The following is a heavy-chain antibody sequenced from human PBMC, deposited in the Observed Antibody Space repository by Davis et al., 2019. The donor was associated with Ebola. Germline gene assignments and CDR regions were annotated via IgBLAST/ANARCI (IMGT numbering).Heavy chain of an antibody. CDR3: ARHSGYLLPYGMDV. J-gene: IGHJ6*02. CDR1: GGTFSSYA. Sequence: AASVKVSCKASGGTFSSYAISWVRQAPGQGLEWMGRIIPILGIANYAQKFQGRVTITADKSTSTAYMELSSLRSEDTAVYYCARHSGYLLPYGMDVWGQGTTVTVSS. V-gene: IGHV1-69*04. CDR2: IIPILGIA. D-gene: IGHD5-12*01.